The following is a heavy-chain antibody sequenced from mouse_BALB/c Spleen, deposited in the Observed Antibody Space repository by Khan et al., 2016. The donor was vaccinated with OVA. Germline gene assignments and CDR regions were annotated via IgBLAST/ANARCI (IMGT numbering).Heavy chain of an antibody. CDR1: GYTFTDYE. D-gene: IGHD2-3*01. Sequence: QVQLKQSGAELVRPGASVTLSCKASGYTFTDYEMHWVKQTPVHGLEWIGAIDPETGGPAYNQKFKGKATLTADKSSSTAYMELRSLTSEDSAVYYCTRSDGYYGYFDVWGAGTTVTVSS. J-gene: IGHJ1*01. V-gene: IGHV1-15*01. CDR3: TRSDGYYGYFDV. CDR2: IDPETGGP.